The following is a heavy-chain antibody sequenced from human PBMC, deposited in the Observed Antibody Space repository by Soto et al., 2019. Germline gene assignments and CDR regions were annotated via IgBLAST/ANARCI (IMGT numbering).Heavy chain of an antibody. CDR2: VRGNGDPP. Sequence: PGGSLRLSCSASGFTFSSYAMHWVRQAPGKRLEYVSGVRGNGDPPFYADSVKGRFTISRDNSKNTLYLQMSSLSADDTAVYHCVKSRGGNNFDFFDWGQGALVTVSS. CDR3: VKSRGGNNFDFFD. V-gene: IGHV3-64D*06. CDR1: GFTFSSYA. J-gene: IGHJ4*02. D-gene: IGHD5-12*01.